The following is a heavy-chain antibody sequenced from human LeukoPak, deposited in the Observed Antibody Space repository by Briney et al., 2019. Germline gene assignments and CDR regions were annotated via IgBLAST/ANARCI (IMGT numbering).Heavy chain of an antibody. D-gene: IGHD2-2*01. CDR2: INPNSGGT. Sequence: GPPLKLSCKASIYTFTDYYMHWVRQARGQGLEWRGWINPNSGGTNYEQKLQGRVTMTRYTSISTACMELIRLSSDNTAVYSWARAGWSLGSCSSSSCLDWFDPGGQGPLVIVSS. CDR1: IYTFTDYY. J-gene: IGHJ5*02. CDR3: ARAGWSLGSCSSSSCLDWFDP. V-gene: IGHV1-2*02.